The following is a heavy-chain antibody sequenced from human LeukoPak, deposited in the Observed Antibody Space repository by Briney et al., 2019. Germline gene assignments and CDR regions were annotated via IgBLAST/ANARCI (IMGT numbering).Heavy chain of an antibody. CDR2: TRDKVNSYTT. CDR1: GFTSSDHY. V-gene: IGHV3-72*01. Sequence: GGSLRLSCAASGFTSSDHYMDWVRQAPGKGLEWVGRTRDKVNSYTTEYAASVKGRFTISRDDSKNSLYLQMNSLKTEDTAVYYCARARLYCSDGGCRGRSYYFDYWGQGSLVTVSS. CDR3: ARARLYCSDGGCRGRSYYFDY. D-gene: IGHD2-15*01. J-gene: IGHJ4*02.